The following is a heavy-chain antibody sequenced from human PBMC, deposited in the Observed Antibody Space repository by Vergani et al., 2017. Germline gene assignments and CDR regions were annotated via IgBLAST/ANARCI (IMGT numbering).Heavy chain of an antibody. Sequence: QSQLVQSGDEVKKPGASVKVSCKTSGYSFINYGISWVRQAPGQGLEWLGWVSPYNGNTNYAQKLQGRVTMTTDTSTSTAYMELRSLRSDDTAVYYCARVVPRRYSYVYYYGMDVWGQGP. J-gene: IGHJ6*02. CDR2: VSPYNGNT. D-gene: IGHD5-18*01. V-gene: IGHV1-18*01. CDR1: GYSFINYG. CDR3: ARVVPRRYSYVYYYGMDV.